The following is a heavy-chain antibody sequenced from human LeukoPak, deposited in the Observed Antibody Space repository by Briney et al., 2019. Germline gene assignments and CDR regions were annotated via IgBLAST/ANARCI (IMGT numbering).Heavy chain of an antibody. CDR3: ARKMSSSWYFDY. J-gene: IGHJ4*02. CDR1: GFTFSSYA. Sequence: QTGGSLRLSCAASGFTFSSYAMSWVRQAPGKGLEWVSIISGSGGSTNYADSVKGRFTISRDNSKNTLYLQMNSLRAEDTAVYYCARKMSSSWYFDYWGQGTLVTVSS. V-gene: IGHV3-23*01. D-gene: IGHD6-13*01. CDR2: ISGSGGST.